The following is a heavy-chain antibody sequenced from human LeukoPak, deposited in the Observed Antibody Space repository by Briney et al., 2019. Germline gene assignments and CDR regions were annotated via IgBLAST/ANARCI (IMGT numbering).Heavy chain of an antibody. J-gene: IGHJ3*02. CDR3: ARYSGSYPHDAFDI. V-gene: IGHV1-69*01. D-gene: IGHD1-26*01. CDR1: GGTFSSYA. Sequence: ASVKVSCKASGGTFSSYAISWVRQAPGQGLEWMGGIIPIFGTANYAQRFQGRVTITADESTSTAYMELSSLGSEDTAVYYCARYSGSYPHDAFDIWGQGTMVTVSS. CDR2: IIPIFGTA.